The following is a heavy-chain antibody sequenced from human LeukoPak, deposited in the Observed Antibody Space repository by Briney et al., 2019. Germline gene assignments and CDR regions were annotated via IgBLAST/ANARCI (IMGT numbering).Heavy chain of an antibody. D-gene: IGHD2-15*01. V-gene: IGHV1-69*06. CDR3: AEGYCSGGSCYSHFDY. Sequence: ASVKVSCKASGGTFSSYAISWVRQAPGQGLEWMGGIIPIFGTANYAQKFQGRVTITADKSTSTAYMELSSLRSEDTAVYYCAEGYCSGGSCYSHFDYWGQGTLVTVSS. CDR1: GGTFSSYA. J-gene: IGHJ4*02. CDR2: IIPIFGTA.